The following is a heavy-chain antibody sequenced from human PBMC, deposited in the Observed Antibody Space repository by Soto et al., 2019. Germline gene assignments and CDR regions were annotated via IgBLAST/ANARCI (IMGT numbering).Heavy chain of an antibody. CDR3: ARAGFQSIAARLYYFDY. CDR2: IIPIFGTA. D-gene: IGHD6-6*01. CDR1: GGTFSSYA. Sequence: ASVQVSCKASGGTFSSYAISWVRQAPGQGLEWMGGIIPIFGTANYAQKFQGRVTITADESTSTAYMELSSLRSEDTAVYYCARAGFQSIAARLYYFDYWGQGTLVTVSS. V-gene: IGHV1-69*13. J-gene: IGHJ4*02.